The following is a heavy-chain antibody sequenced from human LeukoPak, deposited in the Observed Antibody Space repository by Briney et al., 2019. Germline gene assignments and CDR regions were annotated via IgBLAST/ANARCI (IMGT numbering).Heavy chain of an antibody. D-gene: IGHD2-2*01. J-gene: IGHJ6*02. Sequence: PSQTLSLTCAVSGGSISSGGYSWSWIRQPPGKGLEWIGYIYHSGSTYYNPSLKSRVTISVDRSKNQFSLKLSSVTAADTAVYYCARGLPYCSSTSCYYYYYGMDVWGQGTTVTVSS. CDR3: ARGLPYCSSTSCYYYYYGMDV. CDR2: IYHSGST. V-gene: IGHV4-30-2*01. CDR1: GGSISSGGYS.